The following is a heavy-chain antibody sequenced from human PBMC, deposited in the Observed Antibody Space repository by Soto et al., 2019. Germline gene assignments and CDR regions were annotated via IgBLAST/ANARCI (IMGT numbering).Heavy chain of an antibody. Sequence: QEQLVESGGGMVHPGTSLRLSSVTSGITLAAHGMHWVRQAPGKGLEWVALSWYDGKTFYGDSVKGRFTISRDTSTVFLDMRSLRPDDTVVYFCARVRNNNDKRLDVWGQGTTVIVS. CDR2: SWYDGKT. CDR3: ARVRNNNDKRLDV. J-gene: IGHJ6*02. CDR1: GITLAAHG. V-gene: IGHV3-33*01. D-gene: IGHD2-8*01.